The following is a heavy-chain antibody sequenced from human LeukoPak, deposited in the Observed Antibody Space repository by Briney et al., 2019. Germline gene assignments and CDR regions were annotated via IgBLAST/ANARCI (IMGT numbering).Heavy chain of an antibody. J-gene: IGHJ6*02. D-gene: IGHD1-1*01. CDR3: ARVPRYYGMDV. Sequence: ASVKVSCKASGYTFTSYYMHWVRQAPGQGLEWMGWMNPNSGNTGYAQKFQGRVTMTRNTSISTAYMELSSLRSEDTAVYYCARVPRYYGMDVWGQGTTVTVSS. CDR1: GYTFTSYY. V-gene: IGHV1-8*02. CDR2: MNPNSGNT.